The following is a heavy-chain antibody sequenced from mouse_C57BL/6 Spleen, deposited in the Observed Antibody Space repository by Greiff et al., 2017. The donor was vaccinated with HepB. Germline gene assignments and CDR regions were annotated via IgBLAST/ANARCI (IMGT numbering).Heavy chain of an antibody. J-gene: IGHJ2*01. CDR2: INPNNGGT. V-gene: IGHV1-18*01. Sequence: EVQLQQSGPELVKPGASVKIPCKASGYTFTDYNMDWVKQSHGKSLEWIGDINPNNGGTIYNQKFKGKATLTVDKSSSTAYMELRSLTSEDTAVYYCARRHDGYYPYYFDYWGQGTTLTVSS. D-gene: IGHD2-3*01. CDR3: ARRHDGYYPYYFDY. CDR1: GYTFTDYN.